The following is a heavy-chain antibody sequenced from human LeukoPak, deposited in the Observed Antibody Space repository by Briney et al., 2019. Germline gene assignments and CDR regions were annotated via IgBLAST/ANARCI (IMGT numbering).Heavy chain of an antibody. Sequence: SETLSLTCTVSGGSISSYYWSWIRQPPGKGLEWIGHIYGSGSTNYNPSLKSGVTLSVDTSKNQFSLKLSSVTAADTAVYYCARGQYSGSCFDNWGQGSLVTVSS. J-gene: IGHJ4*02. D-gene: IGHD1-26*01. V-gene: IGHV4-59*01. CDR3: ARGQYSGSCFDN. CDR1: GGSISSYY. CDR2: IYGSGST.